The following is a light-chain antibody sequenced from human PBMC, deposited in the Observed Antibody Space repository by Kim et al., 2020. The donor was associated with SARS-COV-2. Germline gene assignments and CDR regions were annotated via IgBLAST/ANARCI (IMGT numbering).Light chain of an antibody. CDR2: GAS. V-gene: IGKV3-15*01. Sequence: EMVMTQSPSTLSMSPGERATLSCRASQSISTNVAWYQQKPGQAPRLLIYGASTRATGIPARFRGSGSGTDFTLTISSLQSEDFAVYYCQQYNNWPLYTFGQGTKLEIK. CDR3: QQYNNWPLYT. CDR1: QSISTN. J-gene: IGKJ2*01.